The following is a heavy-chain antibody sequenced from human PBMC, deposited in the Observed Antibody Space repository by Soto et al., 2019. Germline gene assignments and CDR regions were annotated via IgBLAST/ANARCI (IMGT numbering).Heavy chain of an antibody. CDR2: LHSNGSN. J-gene: IGHJ4*02. CDR3: ERRGYGDYSLSD. D-gene: IGHD4-17*01. CDR1: GDSISSTFYY. Sequence: QVFLKESGPGLVKPSETLSLTCTVSGDSISSTFYYWAWVRQHPGKGLEWVGTLHSNGSNHYSPSLRRRVSISGDTSKNQFSLRMTSVTAADTAFYYCERRGYGDYSLSDWGQGTLVTVSS. V-gene: IGHV4-39*01.